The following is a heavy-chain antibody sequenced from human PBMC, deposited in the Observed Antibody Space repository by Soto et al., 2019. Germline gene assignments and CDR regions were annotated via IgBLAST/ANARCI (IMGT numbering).Heavy chain of an antibody. J-gene: IGHJ4*02. CDR3: ARARYYYDSSGSDFDY. D-gene: IGHD3-22*01. Sequence: EVQLVESGGGLVQPGGSLRLSCAASGFTFSSYEMNWVRQAPGKGLEWVSYISRSGSTIYYADSVKGRFTISRDNAKNSLYLQMNSLRAEDTAVYYCARARYYYDSSGSDFDYWGQGTLVTVSS. CDR2: ISRSGSTI. CDR1: GFTFSSYE. V-gene: IGHV3-48*03.